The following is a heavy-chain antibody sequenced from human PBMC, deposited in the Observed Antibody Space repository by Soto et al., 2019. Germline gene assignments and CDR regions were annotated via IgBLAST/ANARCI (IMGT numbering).Heavy chain of an antibody. CDR1: GFTFSSYA. CDR3: ARDRPTGTYGMDV. Sequence: QVQLVESGGGVVQPGRSLRLSCAASGFTFSSYAMHWVRQAPGKGLEWVAVISYDGSNKYYADSVKGRFTISRDNSKNTLYLQMNSLRAEDTAVYYCARDRPTGTYGMDVWGQGTTVTVSS. CDR2: ISYDGSNK. J-gene: IGHJ6*02. D-gene: IGHD1-1*01. V-gene: IGHV3-30-3*01.